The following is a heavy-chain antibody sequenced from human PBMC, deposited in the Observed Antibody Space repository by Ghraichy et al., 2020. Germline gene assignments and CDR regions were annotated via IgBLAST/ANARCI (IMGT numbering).Heavy chain of an antibody. Sequence: SCSASGFTFSSYAMHWVRQAPGKGLEYVSAISSNGGSTYYADSVKGRFTISRDNSKNTLYLQMSSLRAEDTAGYYCVKAGAEWDLATHAFDIWGQGTMVTVAS. CDR1: GFTFSSYA. V-gene: IGHV3-64D*06. CDR2: ISSNGGST. D-gene: IGHD1-26*01. CDR3: VKAGAEWDLATHAFDI. J-gene: IGHJ3*02.